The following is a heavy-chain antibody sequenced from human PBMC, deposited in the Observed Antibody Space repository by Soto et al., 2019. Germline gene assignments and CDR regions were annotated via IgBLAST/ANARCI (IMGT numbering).Heavy chain of an antibody. D-gene: IGHD3-16*01. V-gene: IGHV1-8*01. CDR3: AREGVRGIDV. Sequence: QVQLVQSGAEVKKPGASVKVSCTASGDTFTSYDINWGRQATGQGLEWMGWMNTNSGNTGYAQKCQGSVTMNRNTSISTAYMELSSLRSADTDVYSCAREGVRGIDVWGHGTTVTVSS. J-gene: IGHJ6*02. CDR2: MNTNSGNT. CDR1: GDTFTSYD.